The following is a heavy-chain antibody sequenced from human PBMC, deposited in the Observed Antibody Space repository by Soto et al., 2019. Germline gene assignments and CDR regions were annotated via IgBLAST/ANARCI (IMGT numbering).Heavy chain of an antibody. Sequence: ASVKVSCKASGYTFTSYDINWVRQATGQGLEWIGWMNPNTGNTGYAQKFQGRVTMTRNTSISTAYMELSSLRSEDTAVYYCARGGYSSSWYDPYYYYGMDVRGQGTAVTIS. V-gene: IGHV1-8*01. CDR1: GYTFTSYD. D-gene: IGHD6-13*01. CDR3: ARGGYSSSWYDPYYYYGMDV. J-gene: IGHJ6*02. CDR2: MNPNTGNT.